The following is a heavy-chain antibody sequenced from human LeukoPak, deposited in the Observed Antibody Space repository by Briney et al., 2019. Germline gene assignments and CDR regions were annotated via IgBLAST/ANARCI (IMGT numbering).Heavy chain of an antibody. V-gene: IGHV5-51*01. J-gene: IGHJ4*02. CDR1: GYTFSSHW. D-gene: IGHD4-17*01. Sequence: GESLKISCKGSGYTFSSHWIAWVRQLPGKGLGWMGIFYPDDSDTRYSPSFQGQLTISADKSISTAYLQWGSLKASDTATYYCAIIYADSRAFDYWGQGTLVTVSS. CDR3: AIIYADSRAFDY. CDR2: FYPDDSDT.